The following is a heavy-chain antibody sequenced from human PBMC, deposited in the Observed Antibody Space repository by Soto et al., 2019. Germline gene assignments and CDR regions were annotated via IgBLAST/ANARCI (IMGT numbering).Heavy chain of an antibody. Sequence: GGSLTLSCAASGFTFSSYAMHWVRQAPGKGLEWVAVISYDGSNKYYADSVKGRFTIPRDNSKNTLYLQMNSLRAEDTAVYYCAREGHADQQLVAEYYYGMDVWGQGTTVTVSS. J-gene: IGHJ6*02. CDR2: ISYDGSNK. D-gene: IGHD6-13*01. CDR3: AREGHADQQLVAEYYYGMDV. V-gene: IGHV3-30-3*01. CDR1: GFTFSSYA.